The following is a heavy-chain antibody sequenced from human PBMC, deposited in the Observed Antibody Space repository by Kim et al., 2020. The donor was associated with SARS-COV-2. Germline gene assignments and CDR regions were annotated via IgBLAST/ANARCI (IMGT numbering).Heavy chain of an antibody. CDR2: ISAYNGNT. CDR3: ARDRGYDSSGYYLGPDAFDI. CDR1: GYTFTSYG. V-gene: IGHV1-18*01. D-gene: IGHD3-22*01. J-gene: IGHJ3*02. Sequence: ASVKVSCKASGYTFTSYGISWVRQAPGQGLEWMGWISAYNGNTNYAQKLQGRVTMTTDTSTSTAYMELRSLRSDDTAVYYCARDRGYDSSGYYLGPDAFDIWGQGTMVTVSS.